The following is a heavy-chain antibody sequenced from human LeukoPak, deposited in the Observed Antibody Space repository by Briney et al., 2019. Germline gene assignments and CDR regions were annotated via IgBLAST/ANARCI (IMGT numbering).Heavy chain of an antibody. J-gene: IGHJ4*02. CDR3: ANRYYESSPPFDY. Sequence: GGSLRLSCSASGFTFSSYGMHWVRQAPGKGLEWVAVISFDGSNKYYADSVKGRFTISRDNSKNTLYLQMNSLRAEDTAVCYCANRYYESSPPFDYWGQGTVVTVSS. CDR1: GFTFSSYG. CDR2: ISFDGSNK. D-gene: IGHD3-22*01. V-gene: IGHV3-30*18.